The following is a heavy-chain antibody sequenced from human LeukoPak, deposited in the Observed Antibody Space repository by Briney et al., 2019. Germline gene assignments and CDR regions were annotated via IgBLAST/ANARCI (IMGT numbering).Heavy chain of an antibody. CDR3: ARESIAAAGLLDN. CDR1: GFTFSSYS. J-gene: IGHJ4*02. D-gene: IGHD6-13*01. Sequence: GGSLRLSCAASGFTFSSYSMNWVRQAPGKGLEWVSSISSSSSYIYYADSVKGRFTISRDNAKNSLYLQMNSLRAEDTAVYYCARESIAAAGLLDNWGQGTLVTVSS. CDR2: ISSSSSYI. V-gene: IGHV3-21*01.